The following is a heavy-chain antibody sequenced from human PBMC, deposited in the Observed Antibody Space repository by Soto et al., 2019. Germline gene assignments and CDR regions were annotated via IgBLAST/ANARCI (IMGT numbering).Heavy chain of an antibody. D-gene: IGHD3-10*01. CDR3: ARESHYYGSGSYLYFDF. CDR1: GDSVSGNSAA. CDR2: TYYRSKWSN. V-gene: IGHV6-1*01. Sequence: PSQTLSLTCAISGDSVSGNSAAWNWIRQSPSRGLEWLGRTYYRSKWSNDYAESVKSRITINMDTSKNQFSLQLKSVIFEDTAVYYCARESHYYGSGSYLYFDFWGQGTPVTVSS. J-gene: IGHJ4*02.